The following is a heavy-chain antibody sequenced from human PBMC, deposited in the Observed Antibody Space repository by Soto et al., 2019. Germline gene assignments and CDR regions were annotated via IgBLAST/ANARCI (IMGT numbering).Heavy chain of an antibody. V-gene: IGHV4-30-4*01. CDR1: GGSISSGGYY. J-gene: IGHJ5*02. D-gene: IGHD3-16*01. Sequence: SETLSLTCAVSGGSISSGGYYWSWIRQPPGKGLEWIGYIYYSGSTYYNPSLKSRVTISVDTSKNQFSLKLSSVTAADTAVYYCARRMGYWFDPWGQGTLVTVSS. CDR2: IYYSGST. CDR3: ARRMGYWFDP.